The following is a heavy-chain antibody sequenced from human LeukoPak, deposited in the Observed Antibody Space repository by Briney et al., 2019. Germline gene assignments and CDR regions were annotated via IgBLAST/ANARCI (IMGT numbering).Heavy chain of an antibody. CDR3: ARGGSTYCSSTSCPRIYYYYYMDV. CDR2: IYYSGST. Sequence: PSETLSLTCTVSGGSISSYYWSWIRQPPGKGLEWIGYIYYSGSTNYNPSLKSRVTISVDTSKNQFSLKLSSVTAADTAVYYCARGGSTYCSSTSCPRIYYYYYMDVWGKGTTVTISS. J-gene: IGHJ6*03. D-gene: IGHD2-2*01. CDR1: GGSISSYY. V-gene: IGHV4-59*01.